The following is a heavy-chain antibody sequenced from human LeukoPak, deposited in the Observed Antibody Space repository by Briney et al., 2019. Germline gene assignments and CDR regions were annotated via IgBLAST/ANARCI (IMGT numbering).Heavy chain of an antibody. CDR3: AGTRDYYYYMDV. J-gene: IGHJ6*03. Sequence: GGSLRLSCAASGFTFSSYSMNWVRQAPGKGLEWVSYISSSSSTIYYADSVKGRFTISKDNAKNSLYLQMNSLRAEDTAVYYCAGTRDYYYYMDVWGKGTTVTVSS. CDR2: ISSSSSTI. CDR1: GFTFSSYS. V-gene: IGHV3-48*04.